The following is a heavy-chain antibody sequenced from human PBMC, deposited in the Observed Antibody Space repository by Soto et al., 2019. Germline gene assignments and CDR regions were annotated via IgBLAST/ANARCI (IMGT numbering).Heavy chain of an antibody. CDR1: GFTFSDYY. D-gene: IGHD2-2*01. CDR3: ARDASTGIEFQH. Sequence: GGSLRLSCAASGFTFSDYYMSWIRQAPGKGLEWVSYISSSGSTIYHADSVKGRFTISRDNDKNSLYLQMNSLRDEDTAVYYCARDASTGIEFQHWGQGTLVTVSS. J-gene: IGHJ1*01. V-gene: IGHV3-11*04. CDR2: ISSSGSTI.